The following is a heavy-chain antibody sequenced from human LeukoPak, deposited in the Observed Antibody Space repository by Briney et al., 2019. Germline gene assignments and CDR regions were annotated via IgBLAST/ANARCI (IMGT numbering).Heavy chain of an antibody. V-gene: IGHV3-11*01. CDR3: ATRFDYYGSGSYPEYLQH. CDR2: ISSSGSTI. J-gene: IGHJ1*01. Sequence: PGGSLRLSCAASGFTFSDYYMSWIRQAPGKGLEWVSYISSSGSTIYYADSVKGRFTISRDNAKNSLYLQMNSLRAEDTAVYYCATRFDYYGSGSYPEYLQHWGQGTLVTVSS. D-gene: IGHD3-10*01. CDR1: GFTFSDYY.